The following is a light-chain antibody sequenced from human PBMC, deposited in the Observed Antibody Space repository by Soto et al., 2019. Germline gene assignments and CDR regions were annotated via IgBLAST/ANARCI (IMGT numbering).Light chain of an antibody. CDR2: DVR. J-gene: IGLJ1*01. CDR1: SSDVGGYNY. Sequence: QSALTQPASVSGSPGQSITISCTGTSSDVGGYNYVSWYQQHPGKAPKLMSYDVRNRPSGVSNRFSGSKSGNTASLTISGLQAEDEADYYCSSYTSSSTLYVFVTGTKLTVL. V-gene: IGLV2-14*01. CDR3: SSYTSSSTLYV.